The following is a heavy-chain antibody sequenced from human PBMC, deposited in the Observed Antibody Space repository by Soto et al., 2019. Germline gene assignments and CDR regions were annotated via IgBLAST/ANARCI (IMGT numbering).Heavy chain of an antibody. CDR2: IFGGGRM. Sequence: EAQVVESGGGLVQPGGSLRLSCATSGFANYVIWVRQAPGKGLECVSGIFGGGRMYYADSVKGRFITSKDNSNNMVYLQMNSLRAEDTAIYYCARPSGNNERAFDLWGRGTVVAVSS. D-gene: IGHD6-19*01. CDR3: ARPSGNNERAFDL. J-gene: IGHJ3*01. V-gene: IGHV3-53*01. CDR1: GFANY.